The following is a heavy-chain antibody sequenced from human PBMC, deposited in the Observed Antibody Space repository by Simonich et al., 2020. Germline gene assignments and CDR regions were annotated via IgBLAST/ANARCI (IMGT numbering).Heavy chain of an antibody. D-gene: IGHD6-19*01. V-gene: IGHV3-21*01. CDR3: ARWIAVAGTGAYGMDV. CDR2: ISSSSSYI. Sequence: EVQLVESGGGLVKPGGSLRLSCAASGFTFSSYSMNWVRQAPGKGLEGVSYISSSSSYIYYADSVKGRFTITKDNAKNSLYLQMNRLRAEDTAVYYCARWIAVAGTGAYGMDVWGQGTTVTVSS. J-gene: IGHJ6*02. CDR1: GFTFSSYS.